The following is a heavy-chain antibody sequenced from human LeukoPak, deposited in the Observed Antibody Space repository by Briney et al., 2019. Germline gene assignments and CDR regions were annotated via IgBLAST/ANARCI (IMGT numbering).Heavy chain of an antibody. CDR2: IYYSGRT. CDR1: GDSISSSSYY. D-gene: IGHD1-1*01. V-gene: IGHV4-39*01. J-gene: IGHJ4*02. Sequence: PSETLSLTCPVSGDSISSSSYYWGWIRQPPGKGLEWIGSIYYSGRTYYNPSLKSRVTISVDTSKNQFSLKLSSVTAADTAVYYCARIRYSENIDYWGQGTLVTVSS. CDR3: ARIRYSENIDY.